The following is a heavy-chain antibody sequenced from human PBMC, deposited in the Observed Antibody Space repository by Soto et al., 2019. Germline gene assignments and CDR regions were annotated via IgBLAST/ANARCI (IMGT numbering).Heavy chain of an antibody. CDR2: IGYSGST. CDR1: GGSISSSRYY. Sequence: PSETLSLTCTVSGGSISSSRYYWGWIRQPPGKGLEWIGTIGYSGSTYYNPSLKSRVTISVDMSKNQFSLKLSSVTAADTAVYYCARHPYCTNGVCYNGHYYFDYWGQGTLVTVSS. CDR3: ARHPYCTNGVCYNGHYYFDY. V-gene: IGHV4-39*01. D-gene: IGHD2-8*01. J-gene: IGHJ4*02.